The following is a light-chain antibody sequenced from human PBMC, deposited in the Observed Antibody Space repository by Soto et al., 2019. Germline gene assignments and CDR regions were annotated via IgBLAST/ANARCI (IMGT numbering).Light chain of an antibody. J-gene: IGLJ1*01. CDR2: YDD. V-gene: IGLV1-36*01. CDR3: AAWDDSLNGYV. Sequence: QSVLTQPPSVSEAPRQRVTISCSGSSSNIGNNAGNWYQQLPGKAPKLLIYYDDLLPSGVSDRFSGSKSGTSASLAISGLQYEDASDYYCAAWDDSLNGYVFGTGTKLTVL. CDR1: SSNIGNNA.